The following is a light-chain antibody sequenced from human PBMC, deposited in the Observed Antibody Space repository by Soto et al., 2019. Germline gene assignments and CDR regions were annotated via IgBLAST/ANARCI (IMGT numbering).Light chain of an antibody. CDR3: QQYGRSPLT. J-gene: IGKJ4*01. Sequence: EIGLTQSPGTLSLSPGERATLSCRASQSVSNSYLAWYQQKPGQAPRLLIYGASRRATGIPDRFSGSESGTDFTLTISRLEPEDFAVYYCQQYGRSPLTVGGGTKVEIK. V-gene: IGKV3-20*01. CDR2: GAS. CDR1: QSVSNSY.